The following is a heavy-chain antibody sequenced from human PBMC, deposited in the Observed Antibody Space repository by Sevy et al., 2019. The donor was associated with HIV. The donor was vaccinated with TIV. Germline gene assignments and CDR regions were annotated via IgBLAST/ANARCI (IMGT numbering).Heavy chain of an antibody. CDR1: GFSFSTYG. J-gene: IGHJ3*02. CDR3: ASVLEGYLTDDALDI. V-gene: IGHV3-33*08. Sequence: GGSLRLSCAASGFSFSTYGMHWVRQAPGKGLEWVAVIWYDGSNKNYADSVKGRFTISRDNSKNTLYLQMNSLRAEDTALYYCASVLEGYLTDDALDIWGQGTMVTVSS. D-gene: IGHD6-13*01. CDR2: IWYDGSNK.